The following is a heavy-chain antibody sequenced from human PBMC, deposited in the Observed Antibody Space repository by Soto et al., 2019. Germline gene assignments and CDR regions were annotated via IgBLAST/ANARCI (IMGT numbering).Heavy chain of an antibody. V-gene: IGHV4-30-4*02. CDR1: GGSISSGDYY. Sequence: SETLSLTCTVSGGSISSGDYYWSWIRQPPGKGLEWIGYIYYSGSTYYNPSLKSRVTISVDTSKNQFSLKLSSVTAADTAVYYCARDPERANAFDIWDQRTMVIVSS. CDR3: ARDPERANAFDI. CDR2: IYYSGST. J-gene: IGHJ3*02.